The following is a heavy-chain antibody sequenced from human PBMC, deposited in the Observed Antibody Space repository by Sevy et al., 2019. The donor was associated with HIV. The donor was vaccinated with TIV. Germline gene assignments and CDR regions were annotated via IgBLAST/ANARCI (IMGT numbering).Heavy chain of an antibody. J-gene: IGHJ6*02. Sequence: GGSLRLSCAASGFTFSRYAMHWVRQAPGKGLEWLAVISYDGSTKYYTDSVKGRFTISRDNSKNTLYLQMNSLKVEDTAVYYCARAKGAYSFGYYGMDVWGQGTTVTVSS. D-gene: IGHD5-18*01. V-gene: IGHV3-30-3*01. CDR1: GFTFSRYA. CDR2: ISYDGSTK. CDR3: ARAKGAYSFGYYGMDV.